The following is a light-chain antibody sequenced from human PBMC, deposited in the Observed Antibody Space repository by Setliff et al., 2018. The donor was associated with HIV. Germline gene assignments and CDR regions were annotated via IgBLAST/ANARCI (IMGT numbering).Light chain of an antibody. CDR2: DVT. CDR3: CSYAGSYTSLYV. CDR1: SSDVGGYNY. J-gene: IGLJ1*01. Sequence: QSALSQPRSVSGSPGQSVTISCTGTSSDVGGYNYVSWYQHLPGKAPKLMIYDVTKRPSGVPDRFSGSKSGNTASLTISGLQSKDEADYYCCSYAGSYTSLYVFGTGTKVTVL. V-gene: IGLV2-11*01.